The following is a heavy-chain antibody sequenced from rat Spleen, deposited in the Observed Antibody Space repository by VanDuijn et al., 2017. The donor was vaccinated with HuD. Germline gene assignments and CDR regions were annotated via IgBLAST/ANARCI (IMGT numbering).Heavy chain of an antibody. CDR2: VWASGTT. CDR1: GFSLTSSG. V-gene: IGHV2-72*01. CDR3: ARHLTTPFDY. Sequence: QVQLKESGPGLMQPSETLSLTCTVSGFSLTSSGVGWVRQPLGKGLVWLGTVWASGTTYYNSAVQSRLSISRDTSKSQVVLEMSSLEPDDTCTYYCARHLTTPFDYWCHGVMVTVSS. J-gene: IGHJ2*01. D-gene: IGHD3-4*01.